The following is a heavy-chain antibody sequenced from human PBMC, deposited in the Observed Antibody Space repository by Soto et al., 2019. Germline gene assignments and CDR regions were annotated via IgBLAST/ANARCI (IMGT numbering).Heavy chain of an antibody. CDR3: AKDREVEQLFDWFDY. CDR2: ISYGGSNK. D-gene: IGHD6-6*01. Sequence: QVQLVESGGGVVQPGRSLRLSCAASGFTFSSYGMHWVRQAPGKGLEWVAVISYGGSNKYYADSVKGRFTISRDNSKNTLYLQMNSLRAEDTAVYYCAKDREVEQLFDWFDYWGQGTLVTVSS. CDR1: GFTFSSYG. V-gene: IGHV3-30*18. J-gene: IGHJ4*02.